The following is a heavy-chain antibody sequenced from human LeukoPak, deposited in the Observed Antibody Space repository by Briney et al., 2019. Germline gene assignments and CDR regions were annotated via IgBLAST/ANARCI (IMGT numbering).Heavy chain of an antibody. V-gene: IGHV4-59*01. D-gene: IGHD2-15*01. CDR1: GGSISSYY. J-gene: IGHJ5*02. Sequence: PSETLSLTCTVSGGSISSYYWSWIRQPPGKGLEWIGYIYHSGSTNYNPSLKSRVTISVDTSKNQFSLKLSSVTAADTAVYYCASTPKIYCSGGSCYSGWGWFDPWGQGTLVTVSS. CDR3: ASTPKIYCSGGSCYSGWGWFDP. CDR2: IYHSGST.